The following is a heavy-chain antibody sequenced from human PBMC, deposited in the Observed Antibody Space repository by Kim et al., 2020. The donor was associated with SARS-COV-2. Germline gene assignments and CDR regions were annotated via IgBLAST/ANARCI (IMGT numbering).Heavy chain of an antibody. CDR3: ARGVKVPGYYCYMDV. V-gene: IGHV4-34*01. J-gene: IGHJ6*03. Sequence: SETLSLTCAVYGGSFSGHYWNWIRQPPGKGLEWIGEINHSGSTNHNPSLKSRVTISVDTSKNQFSLKLSSVTAADTAVYFCARGVKVPGYYCYMDVWGKG. CDR1: GGSFSGHY. D-gene: IGHD3-10*01. CDR2: INHSGST.